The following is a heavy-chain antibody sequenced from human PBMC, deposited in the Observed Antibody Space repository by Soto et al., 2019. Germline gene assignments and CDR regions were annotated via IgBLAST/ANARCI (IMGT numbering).Heavy chain of an antibody. V-gene: IGHV3-33*01. CDR3: ARDRPRRYFDY. CDR2: IWYDGSNK. J-gene: IGHJ4*02. Sequence: QVQLVESGGGVVQPGRSLRLSCAASGFTFSSYGMHWVRQAPGKGLEWVAVIWYDGSNKYYADSVKGRITISRDNSKNTLYLQMNGLRAEDTGVDYCARDRPRRYFDYGGQGTLVTVS. CDR1: GFTFSSYG.